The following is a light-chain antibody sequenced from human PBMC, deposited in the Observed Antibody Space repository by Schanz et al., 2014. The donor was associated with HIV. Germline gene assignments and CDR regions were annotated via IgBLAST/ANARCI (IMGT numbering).Light chain of an antibody. CDR3: VLYMGGDIYWV. Sequence: QTVVTQEPSVSVSPGGTVTLTCGLSSGSVSTRFSPPWHPHPPGQPPRPLIYNTDTRSSGVPDRFSGSILGNKAALTITGAQADDESEYYCVLYMGGDIYWVFGGGTKLTVL. CDR1: SGSVSTRFS. J-gene: IGLJ3*02. V-gene: IGLV8-61*01. CDR2: NTD.